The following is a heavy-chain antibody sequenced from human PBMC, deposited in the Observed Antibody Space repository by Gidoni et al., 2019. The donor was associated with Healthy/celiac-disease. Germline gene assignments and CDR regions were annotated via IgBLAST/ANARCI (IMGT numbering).Heavy chain of an antibody. Sequence: SGYTVTGYYMHWLRQAPGQGLEWMGWINPNSGGTNYAQKFQGWVTMTRDASIRTAYMELIRLRSDDTAVYYCAGDGAPYCDRRGDAFDIWGQGTMVTVSS. J-gene: IGHJ3*02. CDR1: GYTVTGYY. V-gene: IGHV1-2*04. CDR3: AGDGAPYCDRRGDAFDI. CDR2: INPNSGGT. D-gene: IGHD3-22*01.